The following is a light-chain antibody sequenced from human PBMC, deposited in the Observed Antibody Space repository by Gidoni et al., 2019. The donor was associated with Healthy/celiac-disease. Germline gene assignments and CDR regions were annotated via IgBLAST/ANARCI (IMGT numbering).Light chain of an antibody. Sequence: EIVMTQSPATLSVSPGERATLSCRASQSVSSNLAWYQQNPGQAPRLLIYGASTRCSGSGSGTEFTLTISSLQSEDFAVYYCQQYNNWPPWTFXXXTKVEIK. CDR3: QQYNNWPPWT. CDR1: QSVSSN. CDR2: GAS. J-gene: IGKJ1*01. V-gene: IGKV3-15*01.